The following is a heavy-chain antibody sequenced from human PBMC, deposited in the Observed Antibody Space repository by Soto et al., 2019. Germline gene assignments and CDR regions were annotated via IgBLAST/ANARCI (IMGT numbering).Heavy chain of an antibody. CDR1: GGSISSYY. D-gene: IGHD3-9*01. CDR2: IYSSGST. CDR3: ARHILTCYRYNLDY. Sequence: QVQLQESGPGLVKPSETLYLTCTVSGGSISSYYWRWIRQPPGKGLEWVVYIYSSGSTDYNPSLKSRVTISWEPSNNRFPLKMSSVTAADTAVYYCARHILTCYRYNLDYWGQGTLVTLSS. V-gene: IGHV4-59*08. J-gene: IGHJ4*02.